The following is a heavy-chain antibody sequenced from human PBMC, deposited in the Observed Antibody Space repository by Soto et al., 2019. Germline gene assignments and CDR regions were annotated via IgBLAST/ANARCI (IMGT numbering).Heavy chain of an antibody. CDR1: GYTFTSYD. J-gene: IGHJ4*02. D-gene: IGHD1-1*01. V-gene: IGHV1-8*01. Sequence: QVQLVQSGAEVRKPGASVKVSCEASGYTFTSYDIYWVRQATGQGLEWMGWLNPNTGNSGYAQKFQGRITVTSDTSLNPVHMGLSSLGSEETAVYYCARRAETNGWNGFGADKYYFDFWGQGTLVTVSS. CDR2: LNPNTGNS. CDR3: ARRAETNGWNGFGADKYYFDF.